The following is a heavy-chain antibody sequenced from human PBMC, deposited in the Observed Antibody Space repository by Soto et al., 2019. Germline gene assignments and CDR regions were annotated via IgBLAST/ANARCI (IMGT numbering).Heavy chain of an antibody. CDR3: SRGTIAWPGVDY. J-gene: IGHJ4*02. D-gene: IGHD2-21*01. Sequence: GGSLRLSCTVSDFTFSAHWMHWVRQAPWKGLVWVSRIDEDGSQRHYADSVKGRFTISRDNAKNTLFLEMNSLTDDDTAIYFCSRGTIAWPGVDYWGPGTLVTVSS. CDR2: IDEDGSQR. CDR1: DFTFSAHW. V-gene: IGHV3-74*01.